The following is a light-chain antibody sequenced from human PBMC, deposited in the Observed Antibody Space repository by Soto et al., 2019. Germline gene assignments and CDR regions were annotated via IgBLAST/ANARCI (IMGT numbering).Light chain of an antibody. Sequence: QSVLTQPASVSGSPGQSITISCTGTSSDVGGYNYVSWYQQHPGKAPKFMIYDVSSRPSGVSNRFSGSKSGNTASLTISGLQAEVEADYYCCSYTTSNTRQIVFGTGTKVTVL. CDR3: CSYTTSNTRQIV. CDR1: SSDVGGYNY. CDR2: DVS. J-gene: IGLJ1*01. V-gene: IGLV2-14*03.